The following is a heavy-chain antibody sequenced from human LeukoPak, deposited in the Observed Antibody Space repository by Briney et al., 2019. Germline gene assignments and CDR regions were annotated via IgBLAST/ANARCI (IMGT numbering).Heavy chain of an antibody. CDR1: GGSISSGDYY. CDR2: IYYSGST. D-gene: IGHD3-16*01. Sequence: SETLSLTCTVSGGSISSGDYYWSWIRQPPGKGLEWIGYIYYSGSTYYNPSLKSRVTISVDTSKNQFSLKLSSVTAADTAVYYCARDKAYDYVWGSFWFDPWGQGTLVTVSS. V-gene: IGHV4-30-4*01. J-gene: IGHJ5*02. CDR3: ARDKAYDYVWGSFWFDP.